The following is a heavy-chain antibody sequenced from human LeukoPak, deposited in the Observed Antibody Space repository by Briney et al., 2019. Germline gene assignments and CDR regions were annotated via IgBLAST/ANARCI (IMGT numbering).Heavy chain of an antibody. D-gene: IGHD5-24*01. J-gene: IGHJ4*02. V-gene: IGHV3-30*02. CDR1: GFTFSSYG. Sequence: GGSLRLSCAASGFTFSSYGMNWVRQAPGKGLEWVAFIRYDGTKTYYADSVKGRFTISRDNSKNTMFLQMNSLRTEDTAVYYAAKDPYGGDGHSGGLYYFDYWGQGTLVTVSS. CDR3: AKDPYGGDGHSGGLYYFDY. CDR2: IRYDGTKT.